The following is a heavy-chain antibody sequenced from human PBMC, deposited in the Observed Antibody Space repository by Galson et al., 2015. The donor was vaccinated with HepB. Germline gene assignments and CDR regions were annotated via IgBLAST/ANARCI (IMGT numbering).Heavy chain of an antibody. J-gene: IGHJ6*02. CDR1: GFTFSSYS. CDR2: ISSSSSYI. Sequence: SLRLSCAASGFTFSSYSMNWVRQAPGKGLEWVSSISSSSSYIYYADSVKGRFTISRDNAKNSLYLQMNSLRAEDTAVYYCARDLRPGYSSGWPLRYYYYGMDVWGQGTTVTVSS. CDR3: ARDLRPGYSSGWPLRYYYYGMDV. V-gene: IGHV3-21*01. D-gene: IGHD6-19*01.